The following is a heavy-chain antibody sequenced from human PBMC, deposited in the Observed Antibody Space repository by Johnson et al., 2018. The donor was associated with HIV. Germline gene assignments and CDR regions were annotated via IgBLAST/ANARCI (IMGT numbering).Heavy chain of an antibody. CDR1: GFTFSSYG. J-gene: IGHJ3*01. V-gene: IGHV3-33*08. Sequence: QVQLVESGGGVVQPGRSLRLSCAASGFTFSSYGMHWVRQAPGKGLEWVAVIWYDGSNKYYADTVKGRFTISRDNSKNTLYLQMNSLRAEDTAVYYCARSPEIGDRLWRAFAVWVQGTMVTVSS. CDR3: ARSPEIGDRLWRAFAV. CDR2: IWYDGSNK. D-gene: IGHD4-17*01.